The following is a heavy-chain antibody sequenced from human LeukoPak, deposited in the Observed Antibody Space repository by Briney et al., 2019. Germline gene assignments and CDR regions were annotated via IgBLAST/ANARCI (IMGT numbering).Heavy chain of an antibody. V-gene: IGHV1-18*04. CDR3: ARVGDTAMVLDY. Sequence: ASVRVSCTASGYTFTGYYIHWVRQAPGQGLERMGWISAYNGNTNYAQKLQGRVTMTTDTSTSTAYMELRSLGSDDTAVYYCARVGDTAMVLDYWGQGTLVTVSS. D-gene: IGHD5-18*01. CDR2: ISAYNGNT. CDR1: GYTFTGYY. J-gene: IGHJ4*02.